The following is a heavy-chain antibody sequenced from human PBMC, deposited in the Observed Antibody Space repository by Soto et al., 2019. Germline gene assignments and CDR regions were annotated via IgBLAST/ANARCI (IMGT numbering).Heavy chain of an antibody. V-gene: IGHV4-61*01. Sequence: SESLSPPWTVSGGPARSGSYHWCCIRQPPGKGLEWIGYIYYSGSTNYNPSLKSRVTISVDTSKNQFSLKLSSVTAADTAVYYCARRYGTVFDYWGQGTLVTVSS. CDR2: IYYSGST. CDR3: ARRYGTVFDY. CDR1: GGPARSGSYH. J-gene: IGHJ4*02. D-gene: IGHD6-13*01.